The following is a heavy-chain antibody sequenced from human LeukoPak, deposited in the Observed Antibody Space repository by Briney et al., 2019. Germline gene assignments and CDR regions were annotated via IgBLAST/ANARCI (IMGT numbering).Heavy chain of an antibody. J-gene: IGHJ1*01. D-gene: IGHD1-26*01. V-gene: IGHV4-39*01. CDR3: ATSYYQYFRF. Sequence: SETLSLTCTVSGGSISSTSYYWGWIRQPPGKGLEWIGSFDYSGSTYYNPSLESRVTISVDTSKNQFSLKLTSVTAADTAVYYCATSYYQYFRFWGQGTLVTVSS. CDR1: GGSISSTSYY. CDR2: FDYSGST.